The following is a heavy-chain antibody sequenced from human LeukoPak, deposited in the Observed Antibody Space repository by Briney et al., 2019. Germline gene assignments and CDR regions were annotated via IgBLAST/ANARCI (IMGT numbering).Heavy chain of an antibody. Sequence: SVKVSCKASGGTFSTYVISWVRQAPGQGLEWMGGIIPIFGTTKYAQKFQGRVTITADESTSTAYMELRSLRSEDTAVYYCARGDTAMVSGRFDSWGQGTLVTVSS. CDR3: ARGDTAMVSGRFDS. CDR2: IIPIFGTT. D-gene: IGHD5-18*01. CDR1: GGTFSTYV. V-gene: IGHV1-69*01. J-gene: IGHJ4*02.